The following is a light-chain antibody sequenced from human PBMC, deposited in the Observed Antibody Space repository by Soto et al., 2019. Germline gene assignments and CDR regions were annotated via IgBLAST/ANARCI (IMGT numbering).Light chain of an antibody. J-gene: IGKJ1*01. CDR3: QQYGSSTWT. V-gene: IGKV3-20*01. Sequence: EIVLTQSPGTLSLSPGERATLSCRASQSVSSSYLAWYQQKPGQPPRLPIYGASTRATGIPDRFSVSGSGTDFTLTISRLEPEDFAVYYCQQYGSSTWTFGQGTKVEV. CDR1: QSVSSSY. CDR2: GAS.